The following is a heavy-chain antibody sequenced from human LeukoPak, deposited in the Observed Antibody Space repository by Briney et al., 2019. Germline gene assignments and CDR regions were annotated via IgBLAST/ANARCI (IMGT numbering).Heavy chain of an antibody. CDR1: GFTFSSYA. Sequence: PGGSLRLSCAASGFTFSSYAMHWVRQAPGKGLEYVSAISSNGGSTYYANSVKGRFTISRDNSKNTLYLQMGSLRAEDMAVYYCARVGAVAGTFGAFDIWGQGTMVTVSS. J-gene: IGHJ3*02. CDR2: ISSNGGST. V-gene: IGHV3-64*01. CDR3: ARVGAVAGTFGAFDI. D-gene: IGHD6-19*01.